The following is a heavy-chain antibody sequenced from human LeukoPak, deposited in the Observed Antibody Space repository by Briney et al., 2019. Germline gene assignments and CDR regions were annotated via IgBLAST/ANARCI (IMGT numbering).Heavy chain of an antibody. V-gene: IGHV3-7*03. CDR2: IKQGGSEK. CDR3: ARTGTYYDILTGYYPTSFDY. Sequence: GGSLRLFCAASGFTFSSYWMSWVRQAPGKGLEWVANIKQGGSEKYYVDSVKGRFTISRDNAKNSLYLQMNSLRAEDTAVYYCARTGTYYDILTGYYPTSFDYWGQGTLVTVSS. J-gene: IGHJ4*02. D-gene: IGHD3-9*01. CDR1: GFTFSSYW.